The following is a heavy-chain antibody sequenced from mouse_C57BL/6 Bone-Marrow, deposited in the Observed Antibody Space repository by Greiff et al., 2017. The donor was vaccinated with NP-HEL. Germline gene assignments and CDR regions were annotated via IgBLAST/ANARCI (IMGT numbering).Heavy chain of an antibody. CDR1: GYTFTSYW. J-gene: IGHJ2*01. CDR2: INPSNGAT. V-gene: IGHV1-53*01. Sequence: QVQLQQSGTELVKPGASVKLSCKASGYTFTSYWMYWVKQRPGQGLDWIGNINPSNGATKYNEKFKSKATLTVDKSSSTAYMQLSSLTSEDSAVYYCARDSGYAFDYWGQGTTLTVSS. CDR3: ARDSGYAFDY. D-gene: IGHD3-2*02.